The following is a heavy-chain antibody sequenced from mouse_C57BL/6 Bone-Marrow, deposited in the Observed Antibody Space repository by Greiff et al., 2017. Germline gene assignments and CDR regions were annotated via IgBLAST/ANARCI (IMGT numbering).Heavy chain of an antibody. CDR2: SRNKANDYTT. D-gene: IGHD1-1*01. J-gene: IGHJ3*01. CDR3: ARDAGVLRAWFAY. V-gene: IGHV7-1*01. Sequence: EVKLMESGGGLVQSGRSLRLSCATSGFTFSDFYMEWVRQAPGKGLEWIAASRNKANDYTTEYSASVKGRFIVSRDTSQSILYLQMNALRAEDTAIYYCARDAGVLRAWFAYWGQGTLVTVSA. CDR1: GFTFSDFY.